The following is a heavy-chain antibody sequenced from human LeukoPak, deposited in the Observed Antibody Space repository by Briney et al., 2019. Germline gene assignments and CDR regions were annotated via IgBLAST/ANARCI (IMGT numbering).Heavy chain of an antibody. CDR1: GYTFTGYY. J-gene: IGHJ4*02. CDR3: ARDLTSGYYGFLY. D-gene: IGHD3-22*01. V-gene: IGHV1-2*02. Sequence: GASVKVSCKASGYTFTGYYMHWVRQAPGQGLEWMGWINPNSGGTNYAQKFQGRVTMTRDTSISTAYMELSRLRSDDTAVYYRARDLTSGYYGFLYWGQGTLVTVSS. CDR2: INPNSGGT.